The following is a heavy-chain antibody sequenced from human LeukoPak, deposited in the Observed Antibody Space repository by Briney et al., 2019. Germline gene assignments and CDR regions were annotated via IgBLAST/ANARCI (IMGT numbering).Heavy chain of an antibody. D-gene: IGHD4/OR15-4a*01. J-gene: IGHJ4*02. CDR3: TTDGAGRLGRGSPPYYFDY. CDR2: IKSKSDGGTT. V-gene: IGHV3-15*01. Sequence: PGGSLRLSCAASGFSFSNAWMYWVRQAPGKGLECVGRIKSKSDGGTTDSAAPVKGRFIISRDDSKNTLFLQMNSLKTEDTAVYYCTTDGAGRLGRGSPPYYFDYWGQESLVTVSS. CDR1: GFSFSNAW.